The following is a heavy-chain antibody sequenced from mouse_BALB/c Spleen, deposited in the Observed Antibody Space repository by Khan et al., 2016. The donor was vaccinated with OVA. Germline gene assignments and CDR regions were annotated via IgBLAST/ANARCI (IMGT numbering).Heavy chain of an antibody. D-gene: IGHD2-2*01. CDR2: IDPFSGST. CDR3: TRHGYVAWFTY. Sequence: EVQLQQSGPELMKPGASVKISCMASAYSFTTYYIHWVMQSHGKSLEWIGYIDPFSGSTTYNQKFKGKATLTVDKSSSTAYIHLSNLTSEDSAVYYCTRHGYVAWFTYWGQGTLVTVSA. CDR1: AYSFTTYY. V-gene: IGHV1S135*01. J-gene: IGHJ3*01.